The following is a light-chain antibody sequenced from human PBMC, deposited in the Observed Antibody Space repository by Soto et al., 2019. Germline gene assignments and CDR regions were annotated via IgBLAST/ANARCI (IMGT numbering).Light chain of an antibody. V-gene: IGKV1-5*01. J-gene: IGKJ1*01. CDR3: QQYNSYSST. CDR1: LCIGNW. CDR2: DAS. Sequence: DIQMTQSPSTLSASVGDRVTITCRASLCIGNWLAWYQQKPGKAPKLLIYDASSLESGVPSRFSGSGSGTEFTLTISSLQPDDFATYYCQQYNSYSSTFGHGTKVEVK.